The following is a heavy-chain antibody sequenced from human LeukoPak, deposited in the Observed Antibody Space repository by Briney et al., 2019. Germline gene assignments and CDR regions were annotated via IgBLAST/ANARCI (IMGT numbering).Heavy chain of an antibody. CDR3: AKNVVVKRYIDY. Sequence: GGSLRLSCAASGFTFSNHAMSCLRQTPGKGLQWVSVISGSGRTTEYADSVKGRFTISRDNSKNTLSLQMNSLRVEDTAIYYGAKNVVVKRYIDYWGQGTLVTVSS. J-gene: IGHJ4*02. V-gene: IGHV3-23*01. CDR1: GFTFSNHA. CDR2: ISGSGRTT. D-gene: IGHD2-15*01.